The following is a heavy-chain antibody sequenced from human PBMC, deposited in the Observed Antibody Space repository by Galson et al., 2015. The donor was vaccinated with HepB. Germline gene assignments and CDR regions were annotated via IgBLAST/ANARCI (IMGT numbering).Heavy chain of an antibody. CDR2: IYPGDSET. D-gene: IGHD1-14*01. CDR3: ARRTGDAFDI. J-gene: IGHJ3*02. CDR1: GSTFAAYW. Sequence: QSGAEVKKPGESLKISCTVSGSTFAAYWIAWVRQMPGKGLECMGSIYPGDSETRYSPSFQGQVTISADKSITTAYLQWSSLKASDTAMYYCARRTGDAFDIWGQGTVVTVSS. V-gene: IGHV5-51*01.